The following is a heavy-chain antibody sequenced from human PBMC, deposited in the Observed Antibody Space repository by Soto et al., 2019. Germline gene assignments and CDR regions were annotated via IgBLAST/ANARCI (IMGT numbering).Heavy chain of an antibody. D-gene: IGHD3-3*01. V-gene: IGHV4-39*01. CDR1: GGSTSSSSYY. J-gene: IGHJ3*02. CDR3: ARRPEYYDFRSGYYTLDAFDI. Sequence: SETLSLTCTVSGGSTSSSSYYWGWIRQPPGKGLEWIGSIYYSGSTYYNPSLKSRVTISVDTSKNQFSLKLSSVTAADTAVYYFARRPEYYDFRSGYYTLDAFDIWGQGTMVTVSS. CDR2: IYYSGST.